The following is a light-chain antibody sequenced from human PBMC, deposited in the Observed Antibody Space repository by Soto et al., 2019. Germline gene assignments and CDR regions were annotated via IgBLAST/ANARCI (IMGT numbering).Light chain of an antibody. CDR3: SSYSTSNILL. V-gene: IGLV2-14*01. Sequence: QSALTQPASVSGSPGQSITIFCTGSSSDVGAYNFVSWYQQSPGRAPRLIIYQVYNRPSGISNRFSGSKSGNTASLLISGLQAEDEADYHCSSYSTSNILLFGGGTKLTVL. CDR2: QVY. J-gene: IGLJ2*01. CDR1: SSDVGAYNF.